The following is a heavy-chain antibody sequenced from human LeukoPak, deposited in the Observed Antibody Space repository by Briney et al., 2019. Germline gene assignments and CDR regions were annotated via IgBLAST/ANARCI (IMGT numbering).Heavy chain of an antibody. D-gene: IGHD3-16*01. CDR3: ARGGSRLTTAGDLDY. CDR1: GGSISSSRYY. V-gene: IGHV4-39*01. J-gene: IGHJ4*02. Sequence: SETLSPTCTVSGGSISSSRYYWGWIRQPPGKGLEWIGSIYYSGSTYYNPSLKSRVTISVDTSRNQFSLKLSSVTAADTAVYYCARGGSRLTTAGDLDYWGQGTLVTVSS. CDR2: IYYSGST.